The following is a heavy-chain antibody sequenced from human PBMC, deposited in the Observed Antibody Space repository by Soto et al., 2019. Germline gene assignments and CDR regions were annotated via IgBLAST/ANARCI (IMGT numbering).Heavy chain of an antibody. J-gene: IGHJ3*02. D-gene: IGHD3-22*01. CDR1: GGSISSGGYY. CDR2: IYYSGST. V-gene: IGHV4-31*03. CDR3: ARDTYYYDSSGPPVDAFDI. Sequence: SDTLYLTCTVSGGSISSGGYYWSWIRQHPGRGLEWVGYIYYSGSTNYNPSLKSRVIISVDTTKNQFSLRLSSVTAADTAVYYCARDTYYYDSSGPPVDAFDIWGQGTMVTVSS.